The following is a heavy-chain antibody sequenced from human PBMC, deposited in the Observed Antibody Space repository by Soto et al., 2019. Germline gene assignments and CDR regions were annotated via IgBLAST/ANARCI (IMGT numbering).Heavy chain of an antibody. V-gene: IGHV1-69*01. D-gene: IGHD5-12*01. CDR3: ARDRRDGYKPFDY. CDR2: IIPMYDTI. J-gene: IGHJ4*02. CDR1: GGTFGSYA. Sequence: QVPLVQSGAEVKKPESSVKVSCKASGGTFGSYAINWVRQAPGQGLEWMGGIIPMYDTIDYAQKFLGRVTITADESTSTAYMEVRSLRSEVTAVYYCARDRRDGYKPFDYWCQGTLVTVSS.